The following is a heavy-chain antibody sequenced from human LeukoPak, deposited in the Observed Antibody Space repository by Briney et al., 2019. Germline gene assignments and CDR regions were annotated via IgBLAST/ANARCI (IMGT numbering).Heavy chain of an antibody. V-gene: IGHV3-7*01. CDR3: AIYSTTWGWLDP. CDR1: GFIFVTYG. CDR2: IKQNGSDK. Sequence: QSGGSLRLSCTASGFIFVTYGMTWVRQAPGKGLEWVANIKQNGSDKYYVDSVKGRFTVSRDNAKNSLFLQMNSLRAEDTAVYYCAIYSTTWGWLDPWGQGTLVAVSS. J-gene: IGHJ5*02. D-gene: IGHD4-4*01.